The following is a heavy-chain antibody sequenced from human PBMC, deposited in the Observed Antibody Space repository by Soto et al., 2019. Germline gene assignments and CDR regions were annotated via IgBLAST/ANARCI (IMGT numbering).Heavy chain of an antibody. CDR3: ARDRYCRIKSCSVYSWFDP. D-gene: IGHD2-15*01. J-gene: IGHJ5*02. CDR1: GDSVSSNSAA. Sequence: SQTLSLTCAISGDSVSSNSAARNWIRQSPSRGLEWLGRTYYRSKWHNEYAVSVRSRITINPDTSKNQFSLQVHSVTPEDTAVYYCARDRYCRIKSCSVYSWFDPWGQGTLVTVSS. CDR2: TYYRSKWHN. V-gene: IGHV6-1*01.